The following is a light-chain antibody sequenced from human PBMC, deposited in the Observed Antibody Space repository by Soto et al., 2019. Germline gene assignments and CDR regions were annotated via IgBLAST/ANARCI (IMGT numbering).Light chain of an antibody. Sequence: ETLMTQSPANLSLSPGEGATLSCGASQDVRSNLAWYRQQPGQTPRLLIYGASSRATGIPARFTGSGSGTDFTLTISRLDPEDFAVYYCQQYGSSPETFGPGTKV. V-gene: IGKV3-20*01. J-gene: IGKJ1*01. CDR2: GAS. CDR1: QDVRSN. CDR3: QQYGSSPET.